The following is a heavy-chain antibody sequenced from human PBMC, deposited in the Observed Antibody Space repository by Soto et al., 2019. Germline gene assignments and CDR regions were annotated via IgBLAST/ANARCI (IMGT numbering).Heavy chain of an antibody. CDR3: ALCLKVWSGYSRTGCYGYYFDH. V-gene: IGHV1-69*01. J-gene: IGHJ4*02. CDR2: IIPIFGTA. CDR1: GGTFSSYA. D-gene: IGHD3-3*01. Sequence: QVQLVQSGAEVKKPGSSVKVSCKASGGTFSSYAISWVRQAPGQGLEWMGGIIPIFGTANYAQKFQGRVTITADEATRTAYMELRRLRSEDTAVYYCALCLKVWSGYSRTGCYGYYFDHWGQGTLGTVSS.